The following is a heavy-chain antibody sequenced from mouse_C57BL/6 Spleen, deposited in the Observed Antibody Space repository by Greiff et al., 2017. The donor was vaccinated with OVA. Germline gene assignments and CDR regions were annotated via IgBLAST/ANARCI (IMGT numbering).Heavy chain of an antibody. CDR1: GFTFSSYG. CDR3: ARQGLRRGYYFDY. J-gene: IGHJ2*01. CDR2: ISSGGSYT. D-gene: IGHD2-4*01. V-gene: IGHV5-6*01. Sequence: EVQLVESGGDLVKPGGSLKLSCAASGFTFSSYGMSWVRQTPDKRLEWVATISSGGSYTYYPDSVKGRFTISRDNAKNTLYLQMSSLKSEDTAMYYCARQGLRRGYYFDYWGQGTTLTVSS.